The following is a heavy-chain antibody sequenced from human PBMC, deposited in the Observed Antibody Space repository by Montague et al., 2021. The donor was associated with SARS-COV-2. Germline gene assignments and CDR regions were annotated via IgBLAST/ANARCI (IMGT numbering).Heavy chain of an antibody. J-gene: IGHJ4*02. V-gene: IGHV4-31*03. Sequence: TLSLTCIVSSDSISSGGYYWSWIRQHPGKGLEWIGYIYYRGNTYYNPSLKSRVTMSVDTTKNQFSLTLNSVTAADTAVYYCARGPSRLATQEFYFGYWGQGTLVSVSS. CDR2: IYYRGNT. CDR3: ARGPSRLATQEFYFGY. D-gene: IGHD5-24*01. CDR1: SDSISSGGYY.